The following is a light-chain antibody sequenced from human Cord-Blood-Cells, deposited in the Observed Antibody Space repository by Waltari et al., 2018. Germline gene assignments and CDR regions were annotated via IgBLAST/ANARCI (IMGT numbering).Light chain of an antibody. J-gene: IGLJ3*02. V-gene: IGLV2-14*01. CDR2: DVS. CDR1: SSDVGGYNY. Sequence: QSALTQPASVSGSPGQSITISCTGTSSDVGGYNYVSWYQQHPGKAPKLMFYDVSKRPSGVSNRFSGSKSGNTASLTISGLQAEDEADYYCSSYTSSRVFGGGTKLTVL. CDR3: SSYTSSRV.